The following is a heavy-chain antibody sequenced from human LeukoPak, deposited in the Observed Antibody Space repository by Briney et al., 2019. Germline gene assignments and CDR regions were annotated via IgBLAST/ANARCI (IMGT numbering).Heavy chain of an antibody. J-gene: IGHJ5*02. CDR1: GGSFSGYY. V-gene: IGHV4-34*01. CDR3: ARGRGYLGGFGP. Sequence: SETLSLTCAVYGGSFSGYYWGWIRQPPGKGLEWIGEINHSGSTHYNPSLKSRVTISVDTSKNQFSLKLSSVTAADTAVYYCARGRGYLGGFGPWGQGTLVTVSS. D-gene: IGHD5-12*01. CDR2: INHSGST.